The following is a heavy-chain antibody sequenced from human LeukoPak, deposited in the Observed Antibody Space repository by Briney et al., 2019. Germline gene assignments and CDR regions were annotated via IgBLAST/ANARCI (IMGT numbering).Heavy chain of an antibody. J-gene: IGHJ3*02. CDR1: GGSISSGGYY. CDR2: IYYSGST. V-gene: IGHV4-31*03. Sequence: SQTLSLTCTVSGGSISSGGYYWSWIRQHPGKGLEWIGYIYYSGSTYYNPSLKSRVTISVDTSKNQFSLKLSSVTAADTAVYYCARQIVVVTAIPHDAFDIWGQGTMVTVSS. D-gene: IGHD2-21*02. CDR3: ARQIVVVTAIPHDAFDI.